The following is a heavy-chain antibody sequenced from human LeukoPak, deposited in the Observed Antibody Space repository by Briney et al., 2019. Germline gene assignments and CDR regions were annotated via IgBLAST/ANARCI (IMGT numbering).Heavy chain of an antibody. CDR2: IREDGSEK. CDR3: ARLNYDFWSGVWEGYYMDV. CDR1: GFTVSSNY. Sequence: GGSLRLSCAASGFTVSSNYMSWVRQAPGKGLEWVANIREDGSEKYYVDSVKGRFTISRDNAKNSLYLQVNSLRAEDTAVYYCARLNYDFWSGVWEGYYMDVWGKGTTVTVSS. J-gene: IGHJ6*03. D-gene: IGHD3-3*01. V-gene: IGHV3-7*01.